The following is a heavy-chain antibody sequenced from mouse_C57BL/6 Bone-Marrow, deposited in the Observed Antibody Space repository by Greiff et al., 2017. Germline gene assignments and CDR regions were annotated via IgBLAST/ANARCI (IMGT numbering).Heavy chain of an antibody. CDR1: GYTFTSYW. CDR2: IYPGSGST. V-gene: IGHV1-55*01. J-gene: IGHJ2*01. D-gene: IGHD1-1*01. CDR3: AREGNYYCRFDY. Sequence: VQLQQPGAELVKPGASVKMSCKASGYTFTSYWITWVKQRPGQGLEWIGDIYPGSGSTNYNEKFKSKATLTVDTSSSTAYMQLSSLTSEDSAVXYCAREGNYYCRFDYWGQGTTLTVSS.